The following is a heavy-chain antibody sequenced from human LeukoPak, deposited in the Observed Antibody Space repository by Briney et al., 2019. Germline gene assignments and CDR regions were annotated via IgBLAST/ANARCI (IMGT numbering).Heavy chain of an antibody. J-gene: IGHJ2*01. CDR1: GFTFSTYG. Sequence: PGGSLRLSCVASGFTFSTYGMNWVRQAPGKGLEWISYITDSSTIYYADSVKGRFTISRDNAKNTLYLQMNSLRAEDTAVFFCAREDYNDSGWYFDLWGRGTLVTVYS. CDR2: ITDSSTI. CDR3: AREDYNDSGWYFDL. D-gene: IGHD3-22*01. V-gene: IGHV3-48*04.